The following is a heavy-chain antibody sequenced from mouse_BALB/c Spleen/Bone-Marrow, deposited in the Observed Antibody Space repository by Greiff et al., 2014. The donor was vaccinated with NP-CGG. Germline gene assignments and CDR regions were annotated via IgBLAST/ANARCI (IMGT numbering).Heavy chain of an antibody. J-gene: IGHJ3*01. CDR3: AAYYYGSSQIAY. V-gene: IGHV14-3*02. CDR1: GFNIKDTY. D-gene: IGHD1-1*01. CDR2: IDPANGNT. Sequence: EVQLVESGAELVKPGASVKLSCTASGFNIKDTYMHWVKQRPEQGLEWIGRIDPANGNTKYDPKFQGKATVTADTSSNTAYLQLSSLTSEDTAVYYCAAYYYGSSQIAYWGQGTLVTVSA.